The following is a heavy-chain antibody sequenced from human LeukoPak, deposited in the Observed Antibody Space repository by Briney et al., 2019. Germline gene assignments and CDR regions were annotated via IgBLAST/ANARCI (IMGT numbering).Heavy chain of an antibody. J-gene: IGHJ4*02. V-gene: IGHV3-33*01. CDR1: GFTFSSYG. Sequence: GGSLRLSCAASGFTFSSYGMHWVRQAPGKGLEWVAVIWYDGSNKYYADSVKGRFTISRDNSKNTLYLQMNSLRAEDTAVYYCVRVDEPGLIAVAGTPFDYWGQGTLVTVSS. CDR3: VRVDEPGLIAVAGTPFDY. CDR2: IWYDGSNK. D-gene: IGHD6-19*01.